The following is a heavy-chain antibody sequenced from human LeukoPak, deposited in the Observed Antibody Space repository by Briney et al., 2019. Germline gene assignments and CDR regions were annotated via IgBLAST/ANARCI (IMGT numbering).Heavy chain of an antibody. CDR2: ISYDGSNK. V-gene: IGHV3-30-3*01. CDR1: GSTFSSYA. J-gene: IGHJ4*02. D-gene: IGHD2-15*01. CDR3: TRVPHSGYCSGGSCPNYFDY. Sequence: PGGSLRLSCAASGSTFSSYAMHWVRQAPGKGLEWVAVISYDGSNKYYADSVKGRFTISRDNSKNTLYLQMNSLRAEDTAVYYCTRVPHSGYCSGGSCPNYFDYWGQGTLVTVSS.